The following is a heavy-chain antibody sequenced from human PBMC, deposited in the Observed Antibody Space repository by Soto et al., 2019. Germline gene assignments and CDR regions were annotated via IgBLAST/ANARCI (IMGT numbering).Heavy chain of an antibody. CDR2: IYPGDSDT. CDR3: ARRYSGSYGRVGDAFDI. V-gene: IGHV5-51*01. Sequence: GESLKISCKGSGYSFTSYWIGWVRQMPGKGLEWMGIIYPGDSDTRYSPSFQGQVTSSADKSISTAYLQWSSLKASDTAMYYGARRYSGSYGRVGDAFDIWGQGTMVTVSS. CDR1: GYSFTSYW. D-gene: IGHD1-26*01. J-gene: IGHJ3*02.